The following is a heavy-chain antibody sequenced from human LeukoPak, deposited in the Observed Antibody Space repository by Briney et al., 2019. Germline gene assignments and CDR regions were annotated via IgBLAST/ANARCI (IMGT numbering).Heavy chain of an antibody. J-gene: IGHJ4*02. CDR3: ARDLSYGFDY. D-gene: IGHD1-26*01. CDR2: IKTDGSST. CDR1: GFTFSSYW. Sequence: PGGSLTHSCAGSGFTFSSYWMHWVRQAPGKGLVWVSRIKTDGSSTTYADSVKGRFTISRDNAKNTLYLQMNSLRAEDTAVYYCARDLSYGFDYWGQGGLVTVS. V-gene: IGHV3-74*01.